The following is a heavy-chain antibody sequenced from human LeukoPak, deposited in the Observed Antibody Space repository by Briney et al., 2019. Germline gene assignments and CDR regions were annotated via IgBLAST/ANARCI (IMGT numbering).Heavy chain of an antibody. CDR3: ARGTSDFYDFWSGLDY. CDR1: GFTVSSNY. V-gene: IGHV3-53*01. CDR2: IYSGGST. J-gene: IGHJ4*02. D-gene: IGHD3-3*01. Sequence: GGSLRLSCAASGFTVSSNYMSWVRQAPGKGLEWVSVIYSGGSTYYADSVKGRFTISRDNSKNTLYLQRNSLRAEDTAVYYCARGTSDFYDFWSGLDYWGQGTLVTVSS.